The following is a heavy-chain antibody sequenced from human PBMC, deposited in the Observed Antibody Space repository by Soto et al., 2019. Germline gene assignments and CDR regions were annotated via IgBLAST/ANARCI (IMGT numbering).Heavy chain of an antibody. CDR3: ARAGLLSGGVIGSLLAY. J-gene: IGHJ4*02. CDR1: GGTFSSYA. V-gene: IGHV1-69*13. CDR2: IIPIFGTA. D-gene: IGHD3-16*02. Sequence: SVKVSCKASGGTFSSYAISWVRQAPGQGLEWMGGIIPIFGTANYAQKFQGRVTITADESTSTAYMELSSLRSEDTAVYYCARAGLLSGGVIGSLLAYWGQGTLVTVSS.